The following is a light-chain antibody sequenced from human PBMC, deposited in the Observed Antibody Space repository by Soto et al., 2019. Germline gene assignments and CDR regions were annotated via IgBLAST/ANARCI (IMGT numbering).Light chain of an antibody. J-gene: IGLJ2*01. CDR1: GSDVAANNY. CDR3: SSYTSSNTLV. V-gene: IGLV2-14*03. CDR2: EVS. Sequence: QSALTQPASASGSPGQSITISCTGTGSDVAANNYVSWYQQHPGTAPKLMIYEVSNRPSGVSTRFSGFKAAYTASLIISGLQAEDEADYYCSSYTSSNTLVFGGGTKLTVL.